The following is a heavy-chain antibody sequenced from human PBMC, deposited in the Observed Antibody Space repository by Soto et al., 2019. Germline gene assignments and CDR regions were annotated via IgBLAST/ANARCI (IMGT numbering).Heavy chain of an antibody. Sequence: ASVKVSCKASRYTFTGYYIHWVRQAPGQGLEWMGCIHPNSGDANYAQKFQGRVTMTRDTSISTAYMELSRLTSDDTAMYYCARDVIKRFDSWGQGTLATVSS. J-gene: IGHJ5*01. CDR3: ARDVIKRFDS. CDR1: RYTFTGYY. V-gene: IGHV1-2*02. CDR2: IHPNSGDA.